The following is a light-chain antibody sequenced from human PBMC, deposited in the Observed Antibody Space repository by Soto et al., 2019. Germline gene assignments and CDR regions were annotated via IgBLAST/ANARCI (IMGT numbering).Light chain of an antibody. J-gene: IGKJ1*01. Sequence: EIVMTQSPATLSVAPGERATLSCRASQNIGTNLAWYQQKPGQPPRLLFFGASTRATGVPARFSGSGSGTEFTLTINSLQSEDFAVYYCQQFDNWPPAWPFGQGTKVEVK. CDR3: QQFDNWPPAWP. CDR1: QNIGTN. CDR2: GAS. V-gene: IGKV3-15*01.